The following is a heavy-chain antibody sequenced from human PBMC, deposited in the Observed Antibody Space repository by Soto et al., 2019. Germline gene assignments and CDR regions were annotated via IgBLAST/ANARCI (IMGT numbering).Heavy chain of an antibody. CDR1: GGSISSHY. D-gene: IGHD1-26*01. J-gene: IGHJ6*02. CDR3: ARDGREASGMDV. Sequence: SETLSLTCTVSGGSISSHYWSWVQQAPGKGLERIGHIYYRGSTTYNPSLRSRSTISVDTSNNQFSLKLNSVTTADTAVYYCARDGREASGMDVWGQGTKVTVSS. CDR2: IYYRGST. V-gene: IGHV4-59*11.